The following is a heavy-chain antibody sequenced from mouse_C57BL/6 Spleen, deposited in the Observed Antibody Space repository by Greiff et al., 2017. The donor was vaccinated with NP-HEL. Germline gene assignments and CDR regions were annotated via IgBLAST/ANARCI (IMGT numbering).Heavy chain of an antibody. CDR3: ARGPDGYADY. V-gene: IGHV3-6*01. Sequence: ESGPGLVKPSQSLSLTCFVTGYSITRGYYWNWIRQFPGNKLEWMGYISYDGSNNYNPSLKNRISISRDTSKNQFFLKLNSVTTEDTATYYCARGPDGYADYWGQGTTLTVSS. D-gene: IGHD2-2*01. CDR2: ISYDGSN. J-gene: IGHJ2*01. CDR1: GYSITRGYY.